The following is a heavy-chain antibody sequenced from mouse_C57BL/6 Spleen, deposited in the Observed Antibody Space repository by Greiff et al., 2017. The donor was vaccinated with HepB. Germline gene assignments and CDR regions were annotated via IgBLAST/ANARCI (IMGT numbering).Heavy chain of an antibody. Sequence: EVKLQESGPGLVKPSQSLSLTCSVTGYSITSGYYWNWIRQFPGNKLEWMGYISYDGSNNYNPSLKNRISITRDTSKNQFFLKLNSVTTEDTATYYCARERRSSGPWFAYWGQGTLVTVSA. V-gene: IGHV3-6*01. CDR1: GYSITSGYY. CDR2: ISYDGSN. D-gene: IGHD3-2*02. J-gene: IGHJ3*01. CDR3: ARERRSSGPWFAY.